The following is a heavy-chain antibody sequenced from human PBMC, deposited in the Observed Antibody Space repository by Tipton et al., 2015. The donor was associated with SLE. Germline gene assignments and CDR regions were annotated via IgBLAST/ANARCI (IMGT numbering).Heavy chain of an antibody. V-gene: IGHV4-4*07. D-gene: IGHD1-26*01. J-gene: IGHJ4*02. CDR1: GGSISSYY. CDR2: IYTSGST. CDR3: AREDQSVGATPYFDY. Sequence: TLSLTCTVSGGSISSYYWSWIRQPPGKGLEWIGRIYTSGSTNYNPSLKSRVTMSVDTSKNQFSLKLSSVTAADTAVYYCAREDQSVGATPYFDYWGQGTLVTVSS.